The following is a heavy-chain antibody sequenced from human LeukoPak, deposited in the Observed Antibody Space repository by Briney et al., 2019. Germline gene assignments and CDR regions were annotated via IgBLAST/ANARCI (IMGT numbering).Heavy chain of an antibody. V-gene: IGHV3-21*01. J-gene: IGHJ5*02. Sequence: GGSLRLSCAASGFTFSTYSMNWVRQAPGKGLEWVSSISSSRSYIYYADSVKGRFTISRDNAKNSLYLQMNSLRAEDTAVYYCARDVSVEWELLGWFDPWGQGTLVTVSS. D-gene: IGHD1-26*01. CDR3: ARDVSVEWELLGWFDP. CDR1: GFTFSTYS. CDR2: ISSSRSYI.